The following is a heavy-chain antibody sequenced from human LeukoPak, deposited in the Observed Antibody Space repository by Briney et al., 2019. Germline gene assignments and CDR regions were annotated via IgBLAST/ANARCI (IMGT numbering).Heavy chain of an antibody. D-gene: IGHD1-14*01. CDR2: VYYSGST. V-gene: IGHV4-59*01. CDR3: ARGLNNRKSGRRFDVFEI. CDR1: GGSISTYY. J-gene: IGHJ3*02. Sequence: SETLSLTCTVSGGSISTYYWSCIRQPPGKGLEWIVYVYYSGSTNYNPPLRSRVTISAATSKNQFSLRLRSVTAADTAVYYCARGLNNRKSGRRFDVFEIWGQGTMVTVSS.